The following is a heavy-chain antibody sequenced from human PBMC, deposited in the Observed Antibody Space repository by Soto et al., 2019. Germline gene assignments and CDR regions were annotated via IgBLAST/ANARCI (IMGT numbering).Heavy chain of an antibody. CDR3: ARGDRGGSGSPASYYYSGLDV. CDR2: VSAGGDMT. V-gene: IGHV3-23*01. Sequence: DVQLLESGGHLVQPGGSLRLSCAASGFTFSSYAMSWVRQAPGKGLEWVSSVSAGGDMTYYSDSVKGRFTISRDNSNNELFLQMNRLRIEDTALYYCARGDRGGSGSPASYYYSGLDVWGQGATVTVS. D-gene: IGHD3-10*01. J-gene: IGHJ6*02. CDR1: GFTFSSYA.